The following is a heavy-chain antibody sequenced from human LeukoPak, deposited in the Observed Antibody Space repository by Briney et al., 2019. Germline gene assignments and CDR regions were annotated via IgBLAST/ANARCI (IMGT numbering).Heavy chain of an antibody. Sequence: MPSETLSLTCTVSGGSISSSSYYWGWIRQPPGKGLEWIGSIYYSGSTYYNPSLKSRVTISVDTSKNQFSLKLSSVTAADTAVYYCARHIYDFWSGYPGYYYGMDVWGQGTTVTVSS. J-gene: IGHJ6*02. CDR2: IYYSGST. D-gene: IGHD3-3*01. CDR3: ARHIYDFWSGYPGYYYGMDV. V-gene: IGHV4-39*01. CDR1: GGSISSSSYY.